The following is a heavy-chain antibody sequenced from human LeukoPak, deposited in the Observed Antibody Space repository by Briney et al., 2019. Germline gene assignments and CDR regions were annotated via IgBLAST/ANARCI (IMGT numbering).Heavy chain of an antibody. D-gene: IGHD5-24*01. CDR1: GFTLSRHS. CDR3: AREEDGYNSGFDY. CDR2: INHSGST. J-gene: IGHJ4*02. Sequence: PGGSLRLSCGVSGFTLSRHSMNWVRQPPGKGLEWIGEINHSGSTNYNPSLKSRVTISVDTSKNQFSLKLSSVTAADTAVYYCAREEDGYNSGFDYWGQGTLVTVSS. V-gene: IGHV4-34*01.